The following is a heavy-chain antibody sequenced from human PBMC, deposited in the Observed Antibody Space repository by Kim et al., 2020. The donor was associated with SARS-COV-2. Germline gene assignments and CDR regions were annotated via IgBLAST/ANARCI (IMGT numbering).Heavy chain of an antibody. CDR2: TWFDGRNK. D-gene: IGHD3-10*01. V-gene: IGHV3-33*01. J-gene: IGHJ4*02. Sequence: GGSLRLSCAASGFTFSSYGMHWVRQAPGKGLEWVAVTWFDGRNKYYADSVKGRFTISKDNSKNTLYLQMNSLRAEDTAVYYCGRDESTLGSYIIDYWGQGTLVTVSS. CDR1: GFTFSSYG. CDR3: GRDESTLGSYIIDY.